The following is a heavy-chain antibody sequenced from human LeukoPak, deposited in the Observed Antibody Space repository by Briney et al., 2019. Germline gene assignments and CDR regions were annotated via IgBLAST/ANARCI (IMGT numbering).Heavy chain of an antibody. CDR3: ARGPYGDYGGGVGD. D-gene: IGHD4-17*01. Sequence: ASVKVSCKASGGTFSSYAISWVRQAPGQGLEWMGGIIPIFGTANYAQKFQGRVTITADESTSTAYMELSSLRSEDTAVYYCARGPYGDYGGGVGDWGQGTLVTVSS. CDR1: GGTFSSYA. V-gene: IGHV1-69*13. CDR2: IIPIFGTA. J-gene: IGHJ4*02.